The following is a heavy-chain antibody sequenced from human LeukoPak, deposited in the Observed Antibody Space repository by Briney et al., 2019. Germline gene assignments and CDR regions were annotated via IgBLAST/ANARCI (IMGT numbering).Heavy chain of an antibody. D-gene: IGHD6-13*01. CDR1: GGSISSGDYY. CDR3: ARGRGSSWFAEYFQH. CDR2: IYHSGST. Sequence: SETLSLTCTVSGGSISSGDYYWSWIRQPPGKGLEWIGYIYHSGSTYYNPSLKSQVTISVDTSKNQFSLKLSSVTAADTAVYYCARGRGSSWFAEYFQHWGQGTLVTVSS. J-gene: IGHJ1*01. V-gene: IGHV4-30-4*01.